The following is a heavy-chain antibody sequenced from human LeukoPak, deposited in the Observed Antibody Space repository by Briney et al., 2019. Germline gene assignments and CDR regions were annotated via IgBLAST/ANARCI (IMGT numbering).Heavy chain of an antibody. CDR1: GFTFSSYA. D-gene: IGHD3-22*01. Sequence: GGSLRLSCAASGFTFSSYAMSWVRQAPGKGLEWVSAISGSGGSTYYADSVKGRFTISRDNSKNTLYLQMNSLRAEDTAAYYCAKAVYYYDSSGYNPGVFGYYYNYMDVWGKGTTVTVSS. CDR2: ISGSGGST. J-gene: IGHJ6*03. CDR3: AKAVYYYDSSGYNPGVFGYYYNYMDV. V-gene: IGHV3-23*01.